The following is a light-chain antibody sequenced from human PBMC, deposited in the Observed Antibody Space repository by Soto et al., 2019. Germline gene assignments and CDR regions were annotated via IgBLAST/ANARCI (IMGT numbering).Light chain of an antibody. J-gene: IGKJ1*01. Sequence: DIVLTQSPGTLSFYPGERATLSCLASQNVSSNLLVWYQQHPGKAPRLLIYGASSRATGIPDRFSGSGSGTDFSLNIRRLEPDDFTVYYCQKYGNFWTVGQGTKV. CDR1: QNVSSNL. CDR3: QKYGNFWT. CDR2: GAS. V-gene: IGKV3-20*01.